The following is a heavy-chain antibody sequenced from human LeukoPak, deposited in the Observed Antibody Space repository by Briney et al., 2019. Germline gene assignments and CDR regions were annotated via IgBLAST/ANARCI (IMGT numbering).Heavy chain of an antibody. Sequence: ASVKVSCKASGYTFTSYDINWVRQATGQGLEWMGWMNPNSGNTGYAQKFQGRVTITRNTSISTAYMELSSLRSEDTAMYYCAISSGWQLMFDYWGQGTLVTVSS. J-gene: IGHJ4*02. CDR1: GYTFTSYD. CDR2: MNPNSGNT. CDR3: AISSGWQLMFDY. V-gene: IGHV1-8*03. D-gene: IGHD6-19*01.